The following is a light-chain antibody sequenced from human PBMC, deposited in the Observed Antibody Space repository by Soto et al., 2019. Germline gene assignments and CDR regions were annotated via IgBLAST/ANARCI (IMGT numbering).Light chain of an antibody. CDR3: QQLFDSPIT. CDR2: AAS. J-gene: IGKJ5*01. Sequence: DIQMTQSPSTLSGSVGDRVTITCRASQVISTSLAWYQVKPGKAPKLLIYAASTLESGVPSRFSATVSGTEFSLTITSLQPEDFATYYCQQLFDSPITFGQGTRREIK. V-gene: IGKV1-9*01. CDR1: QVISTS.